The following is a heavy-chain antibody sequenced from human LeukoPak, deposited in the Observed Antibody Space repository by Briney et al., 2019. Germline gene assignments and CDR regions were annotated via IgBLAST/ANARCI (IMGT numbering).Heavy chain of an antibody. CDR3: ARDGRDGYNLDS. D-gene: IGHD5-24*01. CDR2: INPNSGGT. V-gene: IGHV1-2*02. Sequence: ASVKVSCKASGYTFTDYYMHWVRQAPGQGLEWMGWINPNSGGTNYAQKFQGRVTMTRDTSISTAYMELRRLRSDDAAVYYCARDGRDGYNLDSWGQGTLVTVSS. CDR1: GYTFTDYY. J-gene: IGHJ4*02.